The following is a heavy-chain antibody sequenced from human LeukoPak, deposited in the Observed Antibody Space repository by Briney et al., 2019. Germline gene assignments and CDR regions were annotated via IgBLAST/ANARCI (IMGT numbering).Heavy chain of an antibody. J-gene: IGHJ4*02. CDR3: ARGYTDYCSGGSCYPSFDY. V-gene: IGHV4-30-2*01. Sequence: SQTLSLTCAVSGGSIMSGGYSWSWICQTPEKGRGWIGDVLHCGDTEYNPSLKNRVAMSLVRSKNQVSLELSSVTAADTAVYYCARGYTDYCSGGSCYPSFDYWGQGTLVTVSS. D-gene: IGHD2-15*01. CDR2: VLHCGDT. CDR1: GGSIMSGGYS.